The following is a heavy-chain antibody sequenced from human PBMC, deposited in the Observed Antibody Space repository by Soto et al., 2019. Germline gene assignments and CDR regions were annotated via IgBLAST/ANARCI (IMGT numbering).Heavy chain of an antibody. V-gene: IGHV4-59*01. CDR2: VYYGGT. D-gene: IGHD4-4*01. CDR3: VRYRCAFDFEF. J-gene: IGHJ4*02. Sequence: IRQAPGKELEWIGFVYYGGTNYNPSFESRVTMSVDTPKKQLSLELSSVTAADMFVYYCVRYRCAFDFEFWGQRTL.